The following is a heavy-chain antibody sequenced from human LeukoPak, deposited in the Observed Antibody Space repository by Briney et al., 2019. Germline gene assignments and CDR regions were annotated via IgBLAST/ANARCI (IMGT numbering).Heavy chain of an antibody. CDR1: GGTFSSYA. CDR2: IIPIFGTA. J-gene: IGHJ5*02. V-gene: IGHV1-69*06. CDR3: ARGALAVGNHNWFDP. Sequence: SVKVSCKASGGTFSSYAVSWVRQAPGQGLEWMGGIIPIFGTANYAQKFQGRVTITADKSTSTAYMELSSLRSEDTAVYYCARGALAVGNHNWFDPWGQGTLVTVSS. D-gene: IGHD1-26*01.